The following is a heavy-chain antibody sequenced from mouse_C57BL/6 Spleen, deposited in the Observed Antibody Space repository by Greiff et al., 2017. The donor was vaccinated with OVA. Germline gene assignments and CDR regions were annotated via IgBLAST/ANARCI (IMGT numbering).Heavy chain of an antibody. D-gene: IGHD4-1*02. CDR2: IRNKANGYTT. CDR3: ARYPQLGRGAMDY. CDR1: GFTFTDYY. Sequence: EVMLVESGGGLVQPGGSLSLSCAASGFTFTDYYMSWVRQPPGKALEWLGFIRNKANGYTTEYSASVKGRFTISRDNSQSILYLQMNALRAEDSATYYCARYPQLGRGAMDYWGQGTSVTVSS. J-gene: IGHJ4*01. V-gene: IGHV7-3*01.